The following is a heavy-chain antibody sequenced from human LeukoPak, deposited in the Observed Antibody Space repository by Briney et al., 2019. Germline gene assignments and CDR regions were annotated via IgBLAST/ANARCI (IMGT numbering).Heavy chain of an antibody. CDR2: ISGGGGST. CDR3: AKGGPTGSNYFDF. D-gene: IGHD1-26*01. J-gene: IGHJ4*02. CDR1: RITFGDYA. V-gene: IGHV3-23*01. Sequence: GGSLRLSCAASRITFGDYAMTWVRQAPGKGLEWVSAISGGGGSTYYADSVKGRFTVSRDNSKTTLYLQMNSLRADDTAVYYCAKGGPTGSNYFDFWGQGTLVTVSS.